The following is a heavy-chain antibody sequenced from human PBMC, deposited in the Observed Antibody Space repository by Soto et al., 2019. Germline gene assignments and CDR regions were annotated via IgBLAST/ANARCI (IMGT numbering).Heavy chain of an antibody. CDR3: ARDNSGDFWSGYSHYYFDY. J-gene: IGHJ4*02. CDR1: GYTLTSYG. V-gene: IGHV1-18*01. D-gene: IGHD3-3*01. Sequence: GASVKVSCKTSGYTLTSYGISWVRQAPGQGPEWMGWISAYSGHTNYAQKFQGRLTMTTDTSTRIAYMELRSLRSDDTALYYCARDNSGDFWSGYSHYYFDYWGQGTLVTVSS. CDR2: ISAYSGHT.